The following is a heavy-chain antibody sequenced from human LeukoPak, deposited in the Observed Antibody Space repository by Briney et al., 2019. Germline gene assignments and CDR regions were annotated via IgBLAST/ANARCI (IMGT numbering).Heavy chain of an antibody. Sequence: ASVKVSCKASGYTFTGYYMHWVRQAPGQGLEWMGWINPNSGGTNFAQKFQGRVTMTRDTSISTAYMDLSRLRSDDTAVYYCARGTTNSAWFDPWGQGTLVTVSS. CDR3: ARGTTNSAWFDP. J-gene: IGHJ5*02. CDR2: INPNSGGT. D-gene: IGHD4-17*01. V-gene: IGHV1-2*02. CDR1: GYTFTGYY.